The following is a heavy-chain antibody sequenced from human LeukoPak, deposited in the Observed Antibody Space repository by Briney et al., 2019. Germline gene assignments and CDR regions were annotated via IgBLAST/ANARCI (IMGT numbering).Heavy chain of an antibody. CDR1: GFPFGTYA. CDR3: AKDAVRGLVDP. V-gene: IGHV3-23*01. Sequence: PGGSLRLSCTGSGFPFGTYAMSWVRQAPGKGLEWVSAISGGSDNTHYAESVKGRFTISRDISESTVYLQMNSLRVEDTAVYYCAKDAVRGLVDPWGQGTMVTVSS. D-gene: IGHD3-10*01. J-gene: IGHJ5*02. CDR2: ISGGSDNT.